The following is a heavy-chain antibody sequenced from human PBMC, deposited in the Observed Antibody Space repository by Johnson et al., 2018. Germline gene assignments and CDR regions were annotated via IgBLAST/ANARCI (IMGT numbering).Heavy chain of an antibody. CDR3: ARCYDSSGYYNYYYYYLDV. CDR1: GFTFSNSG. Sequence: VQLVESGGGVVQPGRSLRLSCAASGFTFSNSGMHWVRQAPGKGLEWVSYIRSSRSPIYYADSVKGRFTLSRDNSKTTLDLQMNSLRAEDTTVYYCARCYDSSGYYNYYYYYLDVWGKGTTVTVSS. J-gene: IGHJ6*03. CDR2: IRSSRSPI. V-gene: IGHV3-48*01. D-gene: IGHD3-22*01.